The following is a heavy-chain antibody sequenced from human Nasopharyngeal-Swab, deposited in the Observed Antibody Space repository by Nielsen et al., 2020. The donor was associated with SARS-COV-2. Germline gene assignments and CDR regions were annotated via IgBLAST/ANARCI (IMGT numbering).Heavy chain of an antibody. D-gene: IGHD1-26*01. J-gene: IGHJ3*02. CDR2: IRSKTYGGAP. CDR1: GFPFNNYG. V-gene: IGHV3-49*04. Sequence: GESLKISCAASGFPFNNYGMNWVRQAPGKGLEWVGFIRSKTYGGAPEYAASVKGRFTISRDGAESIAYLQMNSLETEDTGVYYCARSVGSFYGQGAFDIWGQGTMVTVSS. CDR3: ARSVGSFYGQGAFDI.